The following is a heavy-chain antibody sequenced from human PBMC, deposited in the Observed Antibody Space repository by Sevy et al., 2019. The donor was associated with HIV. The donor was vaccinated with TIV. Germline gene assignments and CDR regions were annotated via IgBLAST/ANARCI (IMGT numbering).Heavy chain of an antibody. CDR2: IYNNSGST. J-gene: IGHJ4*02. CDR1: DDSINSYY. D-gene: IGHD2-2*01. CDR3: ARGGVVIGTAATHDLDF. V-gene: IGHV4-59*08. Sequence: SETLSLTCSVSDDSINSYYWSWIRQPPGKGLEWIGYIYNNSGSTSYNPSLTSRVTISVDTSKNHISLKLTSVTAADTAISYCARGGVVIGTAATHDLDFWGLGSLVTVSS.